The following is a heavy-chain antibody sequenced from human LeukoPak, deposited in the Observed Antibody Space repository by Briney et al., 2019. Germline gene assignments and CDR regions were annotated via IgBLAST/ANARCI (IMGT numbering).Heavy chain of an antibody. CDR1: GYSFTSYW. CDR2: IYPGDPDT. CDR3: ARTYDSSPTGYFGY. V-gene: IGHV5-51*01. J-gene: IGHJ4*02. D-gene: IGHD3-22*01. Sequence: NHGESLKISCKGSGYSFTSYWIAWVRQMPGKGLEWMGIIYPGDPDTRYSPSFQGQVTISADKSISTAYLQWSSLKASDTAMYYCARTYDSSPTGYFGYWGQGTLVTVSS.